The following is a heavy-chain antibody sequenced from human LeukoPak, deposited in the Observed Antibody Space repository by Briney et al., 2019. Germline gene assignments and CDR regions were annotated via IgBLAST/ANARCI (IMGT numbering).Heavy chain of an antibody. CDR2: IYNNGST. J-gene: IGHJ6*03. Sequence: SETLSLTCTVSGGSISSGTYFWNWIRQPAGKGLEWIGRIYNNGSTNYNPSLKSRVTISVDTSKNQFSLKLSSVTAADTAAYYCARDPSPPYYDFWSGSSDYYYMDVWGKGTTVTVSS. D-gene: IGHD3-3*01. CDR1: GGSISSGTYF. CDR3: ARDPSPPYYDFWSGSSDYYYMDV. V-gene: IGHV4-61*02.